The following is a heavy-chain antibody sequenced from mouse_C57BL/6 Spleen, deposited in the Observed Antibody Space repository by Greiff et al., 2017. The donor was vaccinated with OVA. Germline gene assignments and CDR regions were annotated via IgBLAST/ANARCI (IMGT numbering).Heavy chain of an antibody. CDR2: IYPYNGVS. V-gene: IGHV1-31*01. CDR3: ARRESYGNLYYAMDY. CDR1: GYSFTGYY. J-gene: IGHJ4*01. D-gene: IGHD2-1*01. Sequence: VQLQQSGPELVKPGASVKISCKASGYSFTGYYMHWVKQSHGNILDWIGYIYPYNGVSSYNQKFKGKATLTVDKSSSTAYMELRSLTSEDSAVYYCARRESYGNLYYAMDYWGQGTSVTVSS.